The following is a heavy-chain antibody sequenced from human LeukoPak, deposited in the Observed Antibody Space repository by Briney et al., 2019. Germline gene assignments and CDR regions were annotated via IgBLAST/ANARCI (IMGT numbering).Heavy chain of an antibody. CDR2: ISWNSGSI. D-gene: IGHD3-22*01. J-gene: IGHJ4*02. Sequence: GGSLRLSCAASGFTFDDYAMHWVRQAPGKGLEWVSGISWNSGSIGYADSVKGRFTISRDNAKNSLYLQMNSLRAEDTALYYCAKSNYYDSSGYPSNPFDYWGQGTLVTVSS. V-gene: IGHV3-9*01. CDR3: AKSNYYDSSGYPSNPFDY. CDR1: GFTFDDYA.